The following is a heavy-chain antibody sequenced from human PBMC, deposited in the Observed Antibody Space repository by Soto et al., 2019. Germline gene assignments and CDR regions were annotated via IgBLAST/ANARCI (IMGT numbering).Heavy chain of an antibody. Sequence: QVQLVESGGGVVQPGRSLRLSCAASEFTFSNYGMHWLRQAPGKGLEWVAVILNDGSNRYHADSVKDRFTISRDNSKNTLYLQMNSLRAEDTAVYCCARDDEYSGNGMDVWGQGTTVTVS. CDR3: ARDDEYSGNGMDV. CDR1: EFTFSNYG. V-gene: IGHV3-33*01. CDR2: ILNDGSNR. J-gene: IGHJ6*02. D-gene: IGHD3-10*01.